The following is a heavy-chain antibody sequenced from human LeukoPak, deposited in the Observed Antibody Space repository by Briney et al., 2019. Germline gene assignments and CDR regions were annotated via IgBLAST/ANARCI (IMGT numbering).Heavy chain of an antibody. CDR3: ARRPGWEQQLASWFDP. V-gene: IGHV4-34*01. CDR1: GGSFSGYY. D-gene: IGHD6-13*01. J-gene: IGHJ5*02. CDR2: INQSGST. Sequence: SETLSLTCAVYGGSFSGYYWSWIRQPPGKGLEWIGDINQSGSTNYNSSLKSRVTISVDTSKNQFSLKLSSVTAADTVVYYCARRPGWEQQLASWFDPWGQGTLVTVSS.